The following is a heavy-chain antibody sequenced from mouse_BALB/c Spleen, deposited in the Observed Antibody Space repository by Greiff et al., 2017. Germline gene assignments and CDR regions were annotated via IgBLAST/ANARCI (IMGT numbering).Heavy chain of an antibody. CDR3: TRSYGYEDAMDY. D-gene: IGHD1-2*01. CDR1: GYTFTSYW. V-gene: IGHV1-5*01. Sequence: VQLQQSGTVLARPGASVKMSCTASGYTFTSYWMHWVKQRPGQGLEWIGAIYPGNSDTSYNQKFKGKAKLTAVTSTSTAYMELSSLTNEDSAVYYCTRSYGYEDAMDYWGQGTSVTVSS. J-gene: IGHJ4*01. CDR2: IYPGNSDT.